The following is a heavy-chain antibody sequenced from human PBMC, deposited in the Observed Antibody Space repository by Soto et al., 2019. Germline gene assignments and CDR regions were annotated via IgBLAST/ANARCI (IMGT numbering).Heavy chain of an antibody. J-gene: IGHJ4*02. Sequence: GASVKVSCKASGGTFSSYTISWVRQAPGQGLEWMGRIIPILGIANYAQKFQGRVTITADESTSTAYMELSSLRSEDTAVYYCARDTDGSGSYHDYWGQGTLVTVSS. V-gene: IGHV1-69*04. CDR2: IIPILGIA. CDR3: ARDTDGSGSYHDY. D-gene: IGHD3-10*01. CDR1: GGTFSSYT.